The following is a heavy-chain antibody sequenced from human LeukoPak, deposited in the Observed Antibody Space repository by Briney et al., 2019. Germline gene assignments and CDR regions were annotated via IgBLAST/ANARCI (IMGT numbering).Heavy chain of an antibody. V-gene: IGHV3-30*14. Sequence: PGRSLRLSCAASGFTFSSYAMHWVRQAPGKGLEWVAVISYDGSNKYYADSVKGRFTISRVNSKNTLYLQMNSLRAEDTAVYYCARDHPPFSTMVRAGTNADYGMDVWGQGTTVTVSS. D-gene: IGHD3-10*01. J-gene: IGHJ6*02. CDR3: ARDHPPFSTMVRAGTNADYGMDV. CDR2: ISYDGSNK. CDR1: GFTFSSYA.